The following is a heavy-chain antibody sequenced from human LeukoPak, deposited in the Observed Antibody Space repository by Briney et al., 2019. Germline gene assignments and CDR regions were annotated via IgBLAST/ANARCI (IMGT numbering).Heavy chain of an antibody. J-gene: IGHJ4*02. CDR1: GGSISSSSYY. CDR3: ARLTYYDSSGYYYGPTWFDY. V-gene: IGHV4-39*01. Sequence: PSETLSLTCTVSGGSISSSSYYWGWIRQSPGKGLEWIGSIYYSGSTYYNPSLKSRVTISVDTSKNQFPLKLSSVTAADTAVYYCARLTYYDSSGYYYGPTWFDYWGQGTLVTVSS. D-gene: IGHD3-22*01. CDR2: IYYSGST.